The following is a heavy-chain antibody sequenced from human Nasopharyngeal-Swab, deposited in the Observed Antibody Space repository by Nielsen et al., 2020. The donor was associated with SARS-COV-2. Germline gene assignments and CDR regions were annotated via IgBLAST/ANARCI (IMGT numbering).Heavy chain of an antibody. CDR3: ARGVSVDDFWSGRFDY. V-gene: IGHV3-13*01. J-gene: IGHJ4*02. CDR1: GFTFSSYD. Sequence: GGSLRLSCAASGFTFSSYDMHWVRQVTVKGLEWVSSIGTEGDTHYPDSVKGRFTISRENAKSSLYLQMNIVRAEDTAVYYCARGVSVDDFWSGRFDYWGQGTLVTVSS. CDR2: IGTEGDT. D-gene: IGHD3-3*01.